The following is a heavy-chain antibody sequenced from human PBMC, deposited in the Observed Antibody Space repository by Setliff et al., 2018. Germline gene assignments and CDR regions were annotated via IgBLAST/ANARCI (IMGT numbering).Heavy chain of an antibody. CDR3: ARGGDYYDSRDLDY. J-gene: IGHJ4*02. V-gene: IGHV1-18*01. D-gene: IGHD3-22*01. Sequence: ASVKVSCKASGGTFSSYAISWVRQAPGQGLEWMGWISTYNGDTDYAQKLQDRLTMTTDTSTSTAYMELRSLRSDDTAVYYCARGGDYYDSRDLDYWGQGTRVTVS. CDR2: ISTYNGDT. CDR1: GGTFSSYA.